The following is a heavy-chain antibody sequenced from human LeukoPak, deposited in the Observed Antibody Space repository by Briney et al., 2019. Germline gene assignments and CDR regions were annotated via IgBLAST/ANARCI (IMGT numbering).Heavy chain of an antibody. J-gene: IGHJ5*02. D-gene: IGHD3-16*01. CDR1: GYTFTNYD. CDR2: MSPDSGNT. V-gene: IGHV1-8*01. CDR3: ARDFSGEWEQVTGWWLDP. Sequence: ASVKVSCKASGYTFTNYDINWVRQATGQGLEWMGWMSPDSGNTGYAQKFQGRVTMTRNTSISTAYMELSSLRSEDTAVYYCARDFSGEWEQVTGWWLDPWGQGTLVIVSS.